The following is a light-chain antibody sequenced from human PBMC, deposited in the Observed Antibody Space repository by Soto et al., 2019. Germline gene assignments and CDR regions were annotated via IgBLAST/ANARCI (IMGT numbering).Light chain of an antibody. CDR3: SSYAGSNNLV. V-gene: IGLV2-8*01. CDR2: EVS. J-gene: IGLJ2*01. Sequence: QSVLTQPPSASGSPGQSVTISCTGTSSDVGGYNFVSWYQQHPGKAPKLMIYEVSKRPSGVPDRFSGSKSGNTASLTVSGLQADDEGDYYCSSYAGSNNLVFGGGTKLTVL. CDR1: SSDVGGYNF.